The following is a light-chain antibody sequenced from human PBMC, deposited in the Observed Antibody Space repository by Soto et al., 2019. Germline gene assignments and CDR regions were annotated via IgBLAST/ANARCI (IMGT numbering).Light chain of an antibody. J-gene: IGKJ5*01. V-gene: IGKV3-20*01. Sequence: LTQYKRTLSLSPGERATLSCRASQSVSSSYLAWYQQKPGQAPRLLIYGASSRATGIPDRFSGSGSGTDFTLTISRLEPEDFAVYYSQQYGSSPRTFGQGTRPAIK. CDR3: QQYGSSPRT. CDR2: GAS. CDR1: QSVSSSY.